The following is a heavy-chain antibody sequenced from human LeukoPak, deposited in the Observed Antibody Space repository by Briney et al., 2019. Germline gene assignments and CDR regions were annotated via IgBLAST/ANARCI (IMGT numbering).Heavy chain of an antibody. CDR1: GFTFSSYA. D-gene: IGHD1-1*01. Sequence: GSLRLSCAASGFTFSSYAMNWVRQAPGKGLEWISAISGSGEITYYADSVKGRFTISRDNSKNTLYLQMNSLRTEDTAVYYCTKSLEEARDYWGQGTLVTVSS. V-gene: IGHV3-23*01. CDR2: ISGSGEIT. J-gene: IGHJ4*02. CDR3: TKSLEEARDY.